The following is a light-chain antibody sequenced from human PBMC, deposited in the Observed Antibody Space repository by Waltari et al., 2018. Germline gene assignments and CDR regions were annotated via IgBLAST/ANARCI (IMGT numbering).Light chain of an antibody. CDR1: QSVSSN. CDR2: GAS. Sequence: EIVMTQSPATLSVSPGESATLSCRASQSVSSNLAWYQQKPGQAPRVLIYGASTRATGISARFSGSGSGTEFTLTISSLQSEDFAVYYCQQYNNWPPYTFGQGTKLEIK. V-gene: IGKV3-15*01. J-gene: IGKJ2*01. CDR3: QQYNNWPPYT.